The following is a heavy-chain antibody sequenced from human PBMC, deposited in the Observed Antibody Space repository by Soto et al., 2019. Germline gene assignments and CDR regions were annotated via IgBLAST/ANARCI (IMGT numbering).Heavy chain of an antibody. CDR1: GFTFSSYG. CDR2: ISYDGSNK. Sequence: GGSLRLSCAGSGFTFSSYGMHWVRQAPGKGLEWVAVISYDGSNKYYADSVKGRFTISRDDSKNTLYLQMNSLRAEDTAVYYCAKNGLFRSSPNDYYYMDVWGKGTTVTVSS. CDR3: AKNGLFRSSPNDYYYMDV. V-gene: IGHV3-30*18. J-gene: IGHJ6*03. D-gene: IGHD2-21*01.